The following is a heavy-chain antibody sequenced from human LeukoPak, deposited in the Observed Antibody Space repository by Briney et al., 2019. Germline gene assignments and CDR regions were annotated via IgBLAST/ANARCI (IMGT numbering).Heavy chain of an antibody. D-gene: IGHD5-18*01. Sequence: SETLSPTCTVSGGSISSHYWSWIRQPPGKGLEWIAYLLDSVNTKDNPSLQSRLTLSADTSKNQFSLRLSSVTAADTAVYYCATIKRGSIFGYFDFWGQGIKVTVSS. CDR2: LLDSVNT. V-gene: IGHV4-59*11. CDR3: ATIKRGSIFGYFDF. J-gene: IGHJ4*02. CDR1: GGSISSHY.